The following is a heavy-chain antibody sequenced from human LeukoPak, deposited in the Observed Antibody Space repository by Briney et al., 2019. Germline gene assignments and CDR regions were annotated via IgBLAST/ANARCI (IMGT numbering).Heavy chain of an antibody. CDR2: IRSRANSYTT. CDR1: GFTFSGSA. CDR3: TRHSDKYCSGAGCFHYNFYGLDV. D-gene: IGHD2-15*01. Sequence: PGGSLRLSCAASGFTFSGSAMPWVRQAHGKGLEWLGRIRSRANSYTTVYAAPVQGRFIISRDDSMNMAYLQMNSLRVEDTAVYYCTRHSDKYCSGAGCFHYNFYGLDVWGQGTTVTVSS. V-gene: IGHV3-73*01. J-gene: IGHJ6*02.